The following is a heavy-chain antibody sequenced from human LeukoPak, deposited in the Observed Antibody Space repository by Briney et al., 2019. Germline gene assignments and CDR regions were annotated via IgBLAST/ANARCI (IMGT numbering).Heavy chain of an antibody. Sequence: GGSLRLSCAASGFTFSSYEMNWVRQAPGKGLEWISYISSSGSTIYYADSVKGRFTISRDNAKNSLYLQMNSLGAEDTAVYYCTRRFGSAICDYWGQGTLVTVFS. CDR3: TRRFGSAICDY. D-gene: IGHD3-16*01. J-gene: IGHJ4*02. V-gene: IGHV3-48*03. CDR1: GFTFSSYE. CDR2: ISSSGSTI.